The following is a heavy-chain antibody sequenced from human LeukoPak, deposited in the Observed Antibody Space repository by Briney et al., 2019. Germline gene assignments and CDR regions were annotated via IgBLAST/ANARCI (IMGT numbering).Heavy chain of an antibody. CDR2: IKKDGNEK. V-gene: IGHV3-7*01. CDR1: GFTFSSYW. Sequence: PGGSLRLSCAGSGFTFSSYWMSWVRQAPGKGLEWVANIKKDGNEKYYVDSVKGRFTISRDNAKNSLYLQMDSLRAEDTAIYYCALVQTPVGDREAWFGPWGQGTLVTVSS. D-gene: IGHD2-21*02. J-gene: IGHJ5*02. CDR3: ALVQTPVGDREAWFGP.